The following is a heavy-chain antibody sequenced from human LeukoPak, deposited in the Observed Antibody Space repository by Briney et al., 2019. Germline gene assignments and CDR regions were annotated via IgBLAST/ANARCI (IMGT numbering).Heavy chain of an antibody. CDR1: GYRFTGYY. Sequence: ASVKVSCKASGYRFTGYYMHWVRQAPGQGLEWMGWIDPNSGGTNYAQKFQGRVTMTRDTSISTAYMELSRLRSDDTAVYYCARGGSGWYGDRYYFDYWGQGTLVTVSS. CDR2: IDPNSGGT. D-gene: IGHD6-19*01. J-gene: IGHJ4*02. V-gene: IGHV1-2*02. CDR3: ARGGSGWYGDRYYFDY.